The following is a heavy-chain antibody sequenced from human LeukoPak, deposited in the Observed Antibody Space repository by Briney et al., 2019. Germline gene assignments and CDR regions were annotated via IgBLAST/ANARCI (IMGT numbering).Heavy chain of an antibody. CDR2: INPGKSDT. J-gene: IGHJ3*02. CDR1: EYSFTTYW. V-gene: IGHV5-51*01. CDR3: ARLLGLKVVIPDDEAFDI. Sequence: GESLKISCKGSEYSFTTYWIGLVRQMPGKGLEYMGIINPGKSDTRYSPSFQGQVTISADKSINTAYLQWGSLRASDTAIYYCARLLGLKVVIPDDEAFDIWGQGTMVTVSS. D-gene: IGHD2-2*01.